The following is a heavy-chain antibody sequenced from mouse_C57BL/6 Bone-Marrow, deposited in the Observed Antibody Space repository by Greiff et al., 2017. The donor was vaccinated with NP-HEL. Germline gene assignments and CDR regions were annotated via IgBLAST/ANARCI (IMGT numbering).Heavy chain of an antibody. CDR1: GFTFSSYG. CDR3: ASPYDYDVAWFAY. D-gene: IGHD2-4*01. CDR2: TSSGGSYT. J-gene: IGHJ3*01. V-gene: IGHV5-6*01. Sequence: EVKLVESGGDLVKPGGSLKLSCAASGFTFSSYGMSWVRQTPDKRLEWVATTSSGGSYTYYPDSVKGRFTISRDNAKNTLYLQMSSLKSEDTAMYYCASPYDYDVAWFAYWGQGTLVTVSA.